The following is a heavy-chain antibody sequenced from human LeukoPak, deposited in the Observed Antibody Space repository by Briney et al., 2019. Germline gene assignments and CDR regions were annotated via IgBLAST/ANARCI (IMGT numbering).Heavy chain of an antibody. V-gene: IGHV1-69*01. J-gene: IGHJ5*02. D-gene: IGHD6-25*01. CDR1: GGTFSSYG. CDR2: IIPIFGTA. Sequence: ASVKVSCKASGGTFSSYGISWVRQAPGQGLEWMGGIIPIFGTANYAQKFQGRVTITADESTSTAYMELSSLRSEDTAVYYCARVSPAAMNGFDPWGQGTLVTVSS. CDR3: ARVSPAAMNGFDP.